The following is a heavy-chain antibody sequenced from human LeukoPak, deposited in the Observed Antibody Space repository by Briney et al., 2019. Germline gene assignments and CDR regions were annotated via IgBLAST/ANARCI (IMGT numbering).Heavy chain of an antibody. V-gene: IGHV1-8*03. J-gene: IGHJ5*02. CDR3: ARCERGSVPGIAVAGTIWFDP. CDR2: MNPNSGNT. Sequence: GASVKVSCKASGGTFSSYAISWVRQAPGQGLEWMGWMNPNSGNTGYAQKFQGRVTITRNTSISTAYMELSSLRSEDTAVYYCARCERGSVPGIAVAGTIWFDPWGQGTLVTVSS. D-gene: IGHD6-19*01. CDR1: GGTFSSYA.